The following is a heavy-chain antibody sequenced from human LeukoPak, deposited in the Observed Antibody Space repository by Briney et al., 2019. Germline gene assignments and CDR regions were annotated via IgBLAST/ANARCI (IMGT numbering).Heavy chain of an antibody. CDR3: ASRPAHGTTYDY. Sequence: SVTLSLTCTVSGGSISSYYWSWIRQPPGKGLEWIGEINHSGSTSYNPSLKSRVTVSVDTSKNQFSLKLSSVTAADTAVYYCASRPAHGTTYDYWGQGTLVTVSS. CDR1: GGSISSYY. CDR2: INHSGST. V-gene: IGHV4-34*01. J-gene: IGHJ4*02. D-gene: IGHD1-1*01.